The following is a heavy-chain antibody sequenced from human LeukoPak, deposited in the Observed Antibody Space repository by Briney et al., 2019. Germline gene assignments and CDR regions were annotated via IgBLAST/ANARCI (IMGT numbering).Heavy chain of an antibody. D-gene: IGHD6-13*01. CDR1: VYTFTVYY. J-gene: IGHJ4*02. V-gene: IGHV1-2*02. CDR3: ARGQQLASN. Sequence: ASVTVSCTASVYTFTVYYIYWVGQAPGQGREWMGWINPNSGGTNYAQKFQGRVTITREMSISTAYMELSRLRSDDTAVYYCARGQQLASNWGQGTLVTVSS. CDR2: INPNSGGT.